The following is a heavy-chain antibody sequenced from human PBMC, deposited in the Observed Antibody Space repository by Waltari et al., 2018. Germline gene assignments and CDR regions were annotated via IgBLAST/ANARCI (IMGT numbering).Heavy chain of an antibody. V-gene: IGHV3-74*01. Sequence: EVQLVESGGGLVQPGGSLRLSCVASGFTFSAYWMHWVRQAPGKGLVTVSQMNRDGTITDYADSVKGRFTISRDNAKNTLCLQMNSLRAEDTAVYYCVLYGSEFVGDYWGQGTLVTVSS. D-gene: IGHD6-25*01. CDR1: GFTFSAYW. CDR2: MNRDGTIT. J-gene: IGHJ4*02. CDR3: VLYGSEFVGDY.